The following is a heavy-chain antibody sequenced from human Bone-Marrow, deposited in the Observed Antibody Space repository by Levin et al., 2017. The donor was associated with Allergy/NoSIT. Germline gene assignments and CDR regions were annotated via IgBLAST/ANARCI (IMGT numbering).Heavy chain of an antibody. CDR1: GYTFSDYY. Sequence: VASVKVSCKASGYTFSDYYLHWVRQAPGQGLEWMGRINPNSRGTRYVERFQGRVTMTSDTSINTVYMELSGLTSDDTAVYYCARDLSREEQLVMAYWGQGTLVTVSS. CDR2: INPNSRGT. D-gene: IGHD6-13*01. CDR3: ARDLSREEQLVMAY. V-gene: IGHV1-2*06. J-gene: IGHJ4*02.